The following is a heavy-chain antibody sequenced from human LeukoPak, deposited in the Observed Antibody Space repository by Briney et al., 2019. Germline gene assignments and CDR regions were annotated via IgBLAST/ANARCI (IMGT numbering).Heavy chain of an antibody. CDR1: GGTFSSYA. V-gene: IGHV1-69*01. D-gene: IGHD2-2*01. J-gene: IGHJ3*02. CDR3: ARTPPYQLPSDDAFDI. Sequence: SVTVSCKASGGTFSSYAISWVRQAPGQGLEWMGGIIPIFGTANYAQKFQGRVTITADESTSTAYMELSSLRSEATAVYYCARTPPYQLPSDDAFDIWGQGTMVTVS. CDR2: IIPIFGTA.